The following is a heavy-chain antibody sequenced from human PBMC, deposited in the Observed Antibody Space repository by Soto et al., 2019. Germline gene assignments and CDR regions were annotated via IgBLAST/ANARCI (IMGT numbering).Heavy chain of an antibody. J-gene: IGHJ6*02. Sequence: SETLSLTCAVYGGSFSGYYWSWIRQPPGKGLEWIGEINHSGSTNYNPSLKSRVTISVDTSKNQSSLKLSSVTAADTAVYYCARGLGTIFGVVIIPYYYYGMDVWGQGTTVTVSS. CDR3: ARGLGTIFGVVIIPYYYYGMDV. CDR1: GGSFSGYY. V-gene: IGHV4-34*01. CDR2: INHSGST. D-gene: IGHD3-3*01.